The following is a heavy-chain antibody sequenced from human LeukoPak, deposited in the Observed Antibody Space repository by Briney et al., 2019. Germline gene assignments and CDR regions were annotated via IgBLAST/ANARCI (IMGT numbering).Heavy chain of an antibody. Sequence: KASETLSLTCIVSGGSISSSSYFWGWIRQPPGKGLEWIGSIYYSGSTDYNPSLKSRVTISVDTSKNQFSLKLSSVSAADTAVYYCARHSFAFNWFDPWGQGTLVTVSS. CDR2: IYYSGST. J-gene: IGHJ5*02. CDR1: GGSISSSSYF. V-gene: IGHV4-39*01. CDR3: ARHSFAFNWFDP.